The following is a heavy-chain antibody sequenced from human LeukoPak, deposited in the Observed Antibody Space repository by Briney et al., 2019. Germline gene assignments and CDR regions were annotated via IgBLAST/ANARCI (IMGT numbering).Heavy chain of an antibody. Sequence: GGSLRLSCAASGFIVSTNHMTWVRRAPGKGLEWVPVIYSGGSTYYADSVKGRFTISRDTSKNTVLLQMNSLRAEDTAVYYCVRAPGATWGQGTLVTVSS. CDR2: IYSGGST. V-gene: IGHV3-53*01. CDR1: GFIVSTNH. J-gene: IGHJ5*02. CDR3: VRAPGAT. D-gene: IGHD3-10*01.